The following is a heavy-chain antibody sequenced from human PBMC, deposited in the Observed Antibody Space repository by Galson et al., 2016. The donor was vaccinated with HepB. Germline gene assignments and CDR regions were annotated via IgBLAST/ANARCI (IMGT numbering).Heavy chain of an antibody. CDR3: AREAADDFDTSGYFDY. CDR2: ISYDGSKQ. J-gene: IGHJ4*02. V-gene: IGHV3-30*04. CDR1: GFTPGFTFSHEA. Sequence: SLRLSCAASGFTPGFTFSHEAMHWVRQAPGKGLEWLAVISYDGSKQYYADSVNGRFTISRDNSKSTLFLQMNGLRVDDTALYYCAREAADDFDTSGYFDYWGQGTLVTVSS. D-gene: IGHD6-25*01.